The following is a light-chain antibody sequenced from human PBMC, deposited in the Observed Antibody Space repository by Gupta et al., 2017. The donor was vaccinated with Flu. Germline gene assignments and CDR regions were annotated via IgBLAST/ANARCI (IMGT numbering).Light chain of an antibody. CDR2: GNN. V-gene: IGLV1-44*01. Sequence: QSVLAQPPSASGTPGQRVALSCSGSRSHIGSNSVHWYQPVPGTATNLLIYGNNQRHSGGPDRCSGSKSGPSAALAISGLQAEDEADYYCDAWEDSRNGHYVFGTGTKVTVV. CDR1: RSHIGSNS. J-gene: IGLJ1*01. CDR3: DAWEDSRNGHYV.